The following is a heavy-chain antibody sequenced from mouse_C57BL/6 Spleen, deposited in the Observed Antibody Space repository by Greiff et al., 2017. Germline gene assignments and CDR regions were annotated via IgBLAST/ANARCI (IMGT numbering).Heavy chain of an antibody. CDR1: GYTFTSYW. D-gene: IGHD1-1*01. CDR2: IYPGSGST. CDR3: ARGGTTVVATGDFDY. V-gene: IGHV1-55*01. Sequence: QVQLKQPGAELVKPGASVKMSCKASGYTFTSYWITWVKQRPGQGLEWIGDIYPGSGSTNYNEKFKSKATLTVDTSSSTAYMQLSSLTSEDSAVYYCARGGTTVVATGDFDYWGQGTTLTVSS. J-gene: IGHJ2*01.